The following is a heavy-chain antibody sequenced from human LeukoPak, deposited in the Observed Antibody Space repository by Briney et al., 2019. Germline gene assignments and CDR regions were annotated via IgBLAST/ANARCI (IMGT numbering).Heavy chain of an antibody. CDR3: ARDDHWGYAFDI. V-gene: IGHV3-21*01. J-gene: IGHJ3*02. CDR2: ISTSGSET. CDR1: GFTFSNSG. Sequence: GGSLRLSCAASGFTFSNSGMSWVRQAPGKGLEWVSAISTSGSETHYADSVKGRFTISRDNAKNSLYLQMNSLRAEDTAIYYCARDDHWGYAFDIWGQGTMVTVSS. D-gene: IGHD3-16*01.